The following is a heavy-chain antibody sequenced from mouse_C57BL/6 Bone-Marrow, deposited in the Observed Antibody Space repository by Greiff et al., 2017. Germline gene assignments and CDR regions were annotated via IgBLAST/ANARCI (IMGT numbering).Heavy chain of an antibody. CDR3: ARRPDGDWYFDV. V-gene: IGHV1-63*01. CDR2: IYPGGGYT. Sequence: VQLQESGAELVRPGTSVKMSCKASGYTFTNYWIGWAKQRPGHGLEWIGDIYPGGGYTNYNEKFKGKATLTADKSSSTAYMQFSSLTSEDSAIYYCARRPDGDWYFDVWGTETTVTVSS. CDR1: GYTFTNYW. J-gene: IGHJ1*03.